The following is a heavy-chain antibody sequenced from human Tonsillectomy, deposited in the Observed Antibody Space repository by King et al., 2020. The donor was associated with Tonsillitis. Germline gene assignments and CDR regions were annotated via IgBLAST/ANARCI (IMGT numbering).Heavy chain of an antibody. CDR3: AREIQLSTALTH. Sequence: QLVQSGAEVKKPGSSVKVSCKASGGTFSSYAISWVRQAPGQGLEWMGRIIPILGIANYAQKFQGRVTITADKSTSTAYMELSSLRSEDTAVYYCAREIQLSTALTHWGQGALVTVSS. D-gene: IGHD5-18*01. J-gene: IGHJ4*02. CDR1: GGTFSSYA. V-gene: IGHV1-69*04. CDR2: IIPILGIA.